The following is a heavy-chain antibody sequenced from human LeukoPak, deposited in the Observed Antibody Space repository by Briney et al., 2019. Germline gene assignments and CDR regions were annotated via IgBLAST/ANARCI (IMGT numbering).Heavy chain of an antibody. V-gene: IGHV3-33*01. J-gene: IGHJ4*02. Sequence: GGSLRLSCAASGFTFSSYGMHWVRQAPGKGLEWVAVIWYDGSNKYYADSVKGRFTISRDNSKNTLYLQMNSLRAEDTAVYYCASSYCSSTSCYDLDHWGQGTLVTVSS. D-gene: IGHD2-2*01. CDR3: ASSYCSSTSCYDLDH. CDR1: GFTFSSYG. CDR2: IWYDGSNK.